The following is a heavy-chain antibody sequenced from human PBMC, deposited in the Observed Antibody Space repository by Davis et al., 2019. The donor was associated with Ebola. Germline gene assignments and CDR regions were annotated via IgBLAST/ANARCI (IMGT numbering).Heavy chain of an antibody. CDR1: GFPFSNYA. CDR3: ARAVPGKEDLDY. J-gene: IGHJ4*02. Sequence: GESLKISCATSGFPFSNYAMHWXRXXXXXXXXXXAVASHARTTTYYEDSVKGRFTISRDNSKNTLYLQLNRLRTEDTAVYFCARAVPGKEDLDYWGQGTLATVSS. CDR2: ASHARTTT. D-gene: IGHD6-19*01. V-gene: IGHV3-30*01.